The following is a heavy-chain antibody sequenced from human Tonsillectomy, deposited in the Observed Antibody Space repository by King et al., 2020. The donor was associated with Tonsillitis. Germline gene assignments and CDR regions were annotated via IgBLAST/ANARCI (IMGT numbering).Heavy chain of an antibody. CDR2: IWYDVSNK. CDR3: ARDLLRGSGWPYFDY. CDR1: GFTFSSYG. V-gene: IGHV3-33*08. Sequence: VQLVESGGGVVQPGRPLRLSCAASGFTFSSYGMHWVRQAPGKGLEWVAVIWYDVSNKFYADSVKGRFTISRDNSKNALYLQMNSLRAEDTAVYYCARDLLRGSGWPYFDYWGQGTLVTVSS. D-gene: IGHD6-19*01. J-gene: IGHJ4*02.